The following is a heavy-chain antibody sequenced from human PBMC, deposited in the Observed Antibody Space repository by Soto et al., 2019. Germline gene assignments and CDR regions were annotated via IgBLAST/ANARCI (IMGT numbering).Heavy chain of an antibody. Sequence: VQLVESGGGLVKPGGSLRLSCEGSGFMFSSYNMNWVRQAPGRGLEWVSFISSSSAYKYYEDAVKGRFTIFRDNDKNSVYLQMNSLRAEDAGLYYCARSAGYCTDTSCEKGWFDSWGQGTWVTVSS. CDR2: ISSSSAYK. D-gene: IGHD2-8*02. CDR3: ARSAGYCTDTSCEKGWFDS. J-gene: IGHJ5*01. CDR1: GFMFSSYN. V-gene: IGHV3-21*01.